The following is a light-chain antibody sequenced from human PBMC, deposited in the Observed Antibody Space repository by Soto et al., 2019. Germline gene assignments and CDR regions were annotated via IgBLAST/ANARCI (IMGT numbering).Light chain of an antibody. CDR2: GAS. J-gene: IGKJ1*01. Sequence: EIVLTQSPATLSLSPGERATLSCRASQSVSSSYLAWYQQKPGQAHRLLIYGASSRAAGIPDRFSGSGSGTDFTLTINRLEPEDFAVYYCQQYGSWPETFGQGTKVEIK. CDR3: QQYGSWPET. CDR1: QSVSSSY. V-gene: IGKV3-20*01.